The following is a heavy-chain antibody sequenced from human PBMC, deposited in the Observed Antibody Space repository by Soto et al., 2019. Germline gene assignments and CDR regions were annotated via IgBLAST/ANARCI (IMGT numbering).Heavy chain of an antibody. Sequence: QVQLVQSGAEVKKPGASVKVSCKASGYTFSSFYMHWVRQAPGRGLEWMGIINPSGGDTGDGKKFRGRVTMTRETSTSTVYIEVSSLRPDDTAVYYCARGLNDYSTSSGRRSAQRGYYYGMDVWGQGTTVTVS. J-gene: IGHJ6*02. CDR1: GYTFSSFY. CDR2: INPSGGDT. V-gene: IGHV1-46*01. CDR3: ARGLNDYSTSSGRRSAQRGYYYGMDV. D-gene: IGHD4-4*01.